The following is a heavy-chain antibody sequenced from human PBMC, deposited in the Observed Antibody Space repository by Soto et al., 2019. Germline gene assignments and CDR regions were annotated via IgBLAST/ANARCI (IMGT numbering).Heavy chain of an antibody. Sequence: QVQLVQSGPEVKKPGASVKVSCQTSGYSFHNYGIIWVGQAHGQGLEGMGWISGQIAKTNYAQKFQGKVSMTTDTSTSTAYLELNTLTSDDTAIYFCARGPPSGSFSLTPRYWGQGTLVTVSS. CDR3: ARGPPSGSFSLTPRY. CDR1: GYSFHNYG. D-gene: IGHD1-26*01. J-gene: IGHJ4*02. CDR2: ISGQIAKT. V-gene: IGHV1-18*01.